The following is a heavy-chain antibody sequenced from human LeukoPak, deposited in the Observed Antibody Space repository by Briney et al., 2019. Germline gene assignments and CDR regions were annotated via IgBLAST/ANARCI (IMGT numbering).Heavy chain of an antibody. J-gene: IGHJ4*02. CDR1: GYTFTDYY. CDR3: ATSYDNSGYYYWDY. D-gene: IGHD3-22*01. Sequence: GASVKVSCKASGYTFTDYYMHWVRQAPGQGLEWMGWINPNSGGTNYAQKFQDRVTMTRDTSISTAYMVLSRLRSDDTAVYYCATSYDNSGYYYWDYWGQGTLVTVSS. CDR2: INPNSGGT. V-gene: IGHV1-2*02.